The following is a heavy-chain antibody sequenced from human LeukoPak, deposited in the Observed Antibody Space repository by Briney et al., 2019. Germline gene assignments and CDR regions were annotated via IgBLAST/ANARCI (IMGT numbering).Heavy chain of an antibody. CDR3: AREVWSGSNFGARSWFDP. V-gene: IGHV1-69*01. CDR2: IIPIFGTA. CDR1: GGTFSSYA. Sequence: SVKVSCKASGGTFSSYAISWVRQAPGQGLEWMGGIIPIFGTANYAQKSQGRITITADESTSTAYMELSSLRSEDTAVYYCAREVWSGSNFGARSWFDPWGQGTLFTVSS. J-gene: IGHJ5*02. D-gene: IGHD3-3*01.